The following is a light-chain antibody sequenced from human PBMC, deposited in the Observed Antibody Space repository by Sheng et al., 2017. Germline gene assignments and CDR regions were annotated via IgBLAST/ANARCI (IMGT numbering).Light chain of an antibody. CDR2: WAS. CDR3: QQYYTTPRT. CDR1: QSILYSSNNKNY. J-gene: IGKJ2*01. V-gene: IGKV4-1*01. Sequence: DIVMTQSPDSLAVSLGERATINCKSSQSILYSSNNKNYLAWYQQKPGQPPKLLIYWASTREFGIPDRFSGSGSGTDFTLTISKVQAEDVAIYYCQQYYTTPRTFGQGTKLEI.